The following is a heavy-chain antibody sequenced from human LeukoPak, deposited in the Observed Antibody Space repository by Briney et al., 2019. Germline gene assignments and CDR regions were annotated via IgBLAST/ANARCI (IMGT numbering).Heavy chain of an antibody. J-gene: IGHJ4*02. CDR2: IRSKANSYAT. CDR1: GFTFSGSA. CDR3: TTTAMVTGFDY. Sequence: GGSLRLSCAASGFTFSGSAMRWVRQASGKGLEWVGRIRSKANSYATAYAASVKGRFTISRDDSKNTAYLQMNSLKTEDTAMYYCTTTAMVTGFDYWGQGTLVTVSS. V-gene: IGHV3-73*01. D-gene: IGHD5-18*01.